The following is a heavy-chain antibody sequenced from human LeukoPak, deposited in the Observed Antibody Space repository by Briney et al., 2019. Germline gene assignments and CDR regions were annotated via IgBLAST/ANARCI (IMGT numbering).Heavy chain of an antibody. J-gene: IGHJ5*02. CDR3: AKQEGDLFDP. CDR2: ISGSGGST. D-gene: IGHD1-26*01. V-gene: IGHV3-23*01. Sequence: GGSLRLSCAASGLTFSNYAMSWVRQAPGKGLEWVSAISGSGGSTYYADSVKGRFTISRDNSKNTLYLQMNSLRAEDTAVYYCAKQEGDLFDPWGQGTLVTVSS. CDR1: GLTFSNYA.